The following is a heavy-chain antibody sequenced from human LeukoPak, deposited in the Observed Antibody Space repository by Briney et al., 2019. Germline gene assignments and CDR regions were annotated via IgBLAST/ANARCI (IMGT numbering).Heavy chain of an antibody. CDR1: GGSISSSSYY. D-gene: IGHD5-12*01. J-gene: IGHJ4*02. Sequence: PSETLSLTCTASGGSISSSSYYWGWIRQPPGKGLEWIGSIYYSGSTYYNPSLKSRVTISVDTSKNQFSLKLSSVTAADTAVYYCASQDIVATIADYWGQGTLVTVSS. CDR3: ASQDIVATIADY. CDR2: IYYSGST. V-gene: IGHV4-39*01.